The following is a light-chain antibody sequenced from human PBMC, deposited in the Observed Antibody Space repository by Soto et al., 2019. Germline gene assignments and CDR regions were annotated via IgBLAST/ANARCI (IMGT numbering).Light chain of an antibody. CDR1: QSVSSSY. CDR2: GAS. J-gene: IGKJ1*01. V-gene: IGKV3-20*01. CDR3: QQYGSSPGT. Sequence: EIVLTQSPGTLSLSPGERATLSCRASQSVSSSYLAWYQQKPGQAPRLLIYGASSRATGIPDRFSGSGSGTDFTLTISRLEPEDFAVYYSQQYGSSPGTFGQGTKVESK.